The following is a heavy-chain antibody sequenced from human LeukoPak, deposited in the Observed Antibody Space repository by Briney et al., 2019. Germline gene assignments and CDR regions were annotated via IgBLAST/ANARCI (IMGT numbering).Heavy chain of an antibody. CDR3: AKLTTS. CDR2: TVGGGDGT. CDR1: GFTFGDYA. V-gene: IGHV3-23*01. Sequence: GGSLRLSCTASGFTFGDYAMSWVRQAPGKGLEWVAVTVGGGDGTYYADSVKGRFTISRDNSNNTLYLQMNSLRAEDTAVYYCAKLTTSWGQGTLVTVSS. D-gene: IGHD4-11*01. J-gene: IGHJ4*02.